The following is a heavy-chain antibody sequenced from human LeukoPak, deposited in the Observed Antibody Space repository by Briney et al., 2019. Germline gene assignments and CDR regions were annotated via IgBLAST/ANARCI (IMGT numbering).Heavy chain of an antibody. CDR2: IYYSGST. V-gene: IGHV4-39*01. Sequence: SETLSLTCTVSGGSISSSSYYWGWIRQPPGQGLEWIGSIYYSGSTYYNPSLKSRVTISVDTSKNQFSLKLSSVTAADTAVYYCARPGGYCSSTSCYFYYWGQGTLVTVSS. J-gene: IGHJ4*02. D-gene: IGHD2-2*01. CDR3: ARPGGYCSSTSCYFYY. CDR1: GGSISSSSYY.